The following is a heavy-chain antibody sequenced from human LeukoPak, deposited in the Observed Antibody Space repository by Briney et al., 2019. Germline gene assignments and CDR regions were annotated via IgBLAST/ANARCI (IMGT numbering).Heavy chain of an antibody. V-gene: IGHV3-7*05. CDR1: RFTFSSYW. J-gene: IGHJ4*02. CDR3: ARDGSTGAVDFDY. Sequence: GGSLRLSCAASRFTFSSYWMSWVRQAPGKGLEWVASTKQDGGEKYYVDSVKGRFTISRDNAKSSLYLQMNSLRAEDTAVYYCARDGSTGAVDFDYWGQGTLVTVSS. CDR2: TKQDGGEK. D-gene: IGHD7-27*01.